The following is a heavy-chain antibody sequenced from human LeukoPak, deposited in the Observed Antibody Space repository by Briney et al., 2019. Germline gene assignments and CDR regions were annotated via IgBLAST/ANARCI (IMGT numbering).Heavy chain of an antibody. Sequence: SGGSLRLSCVVSGFTFNNYWMSWVRQAPGKGLEWVSAISGSGGSTYYADSVKGRFTISRDNSKNTLYLQMNSLRAEDTAVYYCAKVPKLLWFGELIYYFDYWGQGTLVTVSS. CDR2: ISGSGGST. V-gene: IGHV3-23*01. D-gene: IGHD3-10*01. CDR1: GFTFNNYW. CDR3: AKVPKLLWFGELIYYFDY. J-gene: IGHJ4*02.